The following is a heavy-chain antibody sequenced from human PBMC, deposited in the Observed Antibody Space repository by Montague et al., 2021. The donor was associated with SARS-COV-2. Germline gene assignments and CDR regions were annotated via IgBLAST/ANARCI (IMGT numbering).Heavy chain of an antibody. V-gene: IGHV3-23*03. CDR2: IHSAGRRS. Sequence: SLRLSCAASGFTFSGSPMSWVRQAPGKGLESVSVIHSAGRRSYYGDSVEGRFTIPRANSKNTVFLQMNNLRAEDTPVYYCANVGDIMDGYCLGNLDHWGQGTLVIVSS. J-gene: IGHJ4*02. CDR1: GFTFSGSP. CDR3: ANVGDIMDGYCLGNLDH. D-gene: IGHD3-9*01.